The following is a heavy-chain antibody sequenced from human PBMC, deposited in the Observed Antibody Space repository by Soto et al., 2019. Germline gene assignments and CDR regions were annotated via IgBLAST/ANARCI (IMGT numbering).Heavy chain of an antibody. J-gene: IGHJ4*01. CDR1: GFTFSRYA. V-gene: IGHV3-23*01. D-gene: IGHD3-10*01. CDR3: AKGKTYYGSGSSFDY. CDR2: ISGSGGST. Sequence: EVQLLESGGGLVQPGGSLRLSCAASGFTFSRYAMSWVRQAPGKGLEWVSAISGSGGSTYYADSVKGRFTISRDNSKNTLYLQMNSLRDEDTAVYYCAKGKTYYGSGSSFDYWGHGTLVTVSS.